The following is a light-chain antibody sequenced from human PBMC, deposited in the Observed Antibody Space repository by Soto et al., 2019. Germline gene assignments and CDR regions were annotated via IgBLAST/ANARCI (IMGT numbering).Light chain of an antibody. CDR2: AAS. CDR1: QGISHY. V-gene: IGKV1-27*01. J-gene: IGKJ4*01. CDR3: QKYTNVPA. Sequence: DIPMTQSPSSLSSSVGDRVTITCRARQGISHYLAWYQQIPGKVPKLLISAASTLQSGVPSRFRGSGSGTDVTITISSLQPEDVATYYCQKYTNVPAFGGGTKVEIK.